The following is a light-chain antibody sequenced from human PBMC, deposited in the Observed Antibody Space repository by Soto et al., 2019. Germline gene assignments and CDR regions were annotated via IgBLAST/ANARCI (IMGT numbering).Light chain of an antibody. V-gene: IGKV3-20*01. Sequence: EIVLTQSPGTLSLSPGERATLSCRASQSVSSSYLAWYQQKPGQAPRVLIYAASSRATGIPDRFSGSGSGTEFTLTISRLEPEDFAGYFCQKYGNSPPTTYGQGSKV. J-gene: IGKJ2*01. CDR1: QSVSSSY. CDR2: AAS. CDR3: QKYGNSPPTT.